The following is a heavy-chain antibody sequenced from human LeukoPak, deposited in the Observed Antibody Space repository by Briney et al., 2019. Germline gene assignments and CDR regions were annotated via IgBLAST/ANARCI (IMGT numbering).Heavy chain of an antibody. CDR3: ASGAYYYGSGSYFDY. CDR2: MSYDGSNK. CDR1: GFTFSSYG. Sequence: GGSLRLSCAASGFTFSSYGMHWVRQAPGKGLEWVAVMSYDGSNKFYADSVKGRFTISRDNSRNTLYLQMNSLRAEDTAVYYCASGAYYYGSGSYFDYWGQGTLVTVSS. V-gene: IGHV3-30*03. J-gene: IGHJ4*02. D-gene: IGHD3-10*01.